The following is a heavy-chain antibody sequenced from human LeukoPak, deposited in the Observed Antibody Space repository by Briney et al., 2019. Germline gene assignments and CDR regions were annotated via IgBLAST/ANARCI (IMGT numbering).Heavy chain of an antibody. J-gene: IGHJ5*02. CDR2: IKEDGSEK. CDR1: GFTFWRYW. D-gene: IGHD3-10*01. V-gene: IGHV3-7*04. Sequence: GGSLRLSCAASGFTFWRYWMRWFRQAPGKGLEWVANIKEDGSEKHYVDSVKGRFTISRDNAKNSLYLQMNSLRAEDTAVYYCARDSGSGSYLYDWLAPWGQGTLVTVSS. CDR3: ARDSGSGSYLYDWLAP.